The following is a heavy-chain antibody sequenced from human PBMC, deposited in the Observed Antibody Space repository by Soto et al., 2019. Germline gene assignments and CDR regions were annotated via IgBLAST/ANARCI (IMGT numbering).Heavy chain of an antibody. CDR1: GFTFSDYY. CDR3: ARDLGDCSGGSCFNWFDP. CDR2: ISSSSSYT. Sequence: PGGSLRLSCAASGFTFSDYYMSWIRQAPGKGLEWVSYISSSSSYTNYADSVKGRFTISRDNAKNSLYLQMNSLRAEDTAVYYCARDLGDCSGGSCFNWFDPWGQGTLVTVSS. J-gene: IGHJ5*02. D-gene: IGHD2-15*01. V-gene: IGHV3-11*06.